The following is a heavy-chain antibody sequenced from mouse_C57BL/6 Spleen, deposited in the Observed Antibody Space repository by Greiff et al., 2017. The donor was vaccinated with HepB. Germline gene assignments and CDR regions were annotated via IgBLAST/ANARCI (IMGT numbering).Heavy chain of an antibody. CDR1: GYSITSGYY. V-gene: IGHV3-6*01. CDR2: ISYDGSN. CDR3: ATDSSGWGDY. Sequence: VQLKESGPGLVKPSQSLSLTCSVTGYSITSGYYWNWIRQFPGNKLEWMGYISYDGSNNYNPSLKNRISITRDTSKNQFFLKLNSVTTEDTATYYCATDSSGWGDYWGQGTSVTVSS. D-gene: IGHD3-2*02. J-gene: IGHJ4*01.